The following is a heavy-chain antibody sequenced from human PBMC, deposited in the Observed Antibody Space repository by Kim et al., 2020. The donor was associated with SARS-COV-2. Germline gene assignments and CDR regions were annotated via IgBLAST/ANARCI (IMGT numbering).Heavy chain of an antibody. Sequence: GGSLRLSCAASGFTFDDYAMHWVRQAPGKGLEWVSGISWNSGSIGYADSVKGRFTISRDNAKNSLYLQMNSLRAEDTALYYCAKDSVAAPGYYYYGMDVWGQGTTVTVSS. CDR1: GFTFDDYA. V-gene: IGHV3-9*01. J-gene: IGHJ6*02. D-gene: IGHD6-6*01. CDR2: ISWNSGSI. CDR3: AKDSVAAPGYYYYGMDV.